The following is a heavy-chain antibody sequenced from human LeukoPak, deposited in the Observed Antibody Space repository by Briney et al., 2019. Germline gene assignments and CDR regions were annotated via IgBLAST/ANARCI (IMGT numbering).Heavy chain of an antibody. D-gene: IGHD3-16*01. CDR2: IIPIFGTA. Sequence: SVKVSCKASGGTFSSYAISWVRQAPGQGLEWMGGIIPIFGTANYAQKFQGRVTITADKSTSTVYMELSSLRSEDTAVYYCARAGETYYYMDVWGKGTTVTVSS. CDR1: GGTFSSYA. V-gene: IGHV1-69*06. CDR3: ARAGETYYYMDV. J-gene: IGHJ6*03.